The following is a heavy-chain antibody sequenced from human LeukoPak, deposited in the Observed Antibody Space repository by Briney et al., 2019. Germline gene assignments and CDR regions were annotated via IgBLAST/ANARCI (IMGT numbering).Heavy chain of an antibody. V-gene: IGHV3-48*03. CDR3: ARGEDYGTNSFDY. Sequence: GGSLRLSCAASGFTFSSYEMNWVRQAPGKGLEWVSYITTSGGTIYYADSVKGRFTISRDNSKNSLYLQMNSLIAEDTAVYYCARGEDYGTNSFDYWGQGTLVTVSS. D-gene: IGHD4-17*01. J-gene: IGHJ4*02. CDR2: ITTSGGTI. CDR1: GFTFSSYE.